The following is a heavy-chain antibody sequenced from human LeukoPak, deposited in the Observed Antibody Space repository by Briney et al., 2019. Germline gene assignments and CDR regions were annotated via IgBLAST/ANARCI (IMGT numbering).Heavy chain of an antibody. CDR3: AKGGSSSYYYDHDAFDI. D-gene: IGHD3-22*01. V-gene: IGHV3-43*02. J-gene: IGHJ3*02. CDR1: RFTFDDYA. CDR2: ISGDGGST. Sequence: GGSLRLSCAASRFTFDDYAMHWVRQAPGKGLEWVSLISGDGGSTYYADSVKGRFTISRDNSKNSLYLQMNSLRTEDTALYYCAKGGSSSYYYDHDAFDIWGQGTMVTVSS.